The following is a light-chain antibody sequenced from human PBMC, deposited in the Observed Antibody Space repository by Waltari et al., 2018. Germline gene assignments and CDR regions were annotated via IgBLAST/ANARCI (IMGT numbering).Light chain of an antibody. CDR3: QQYDNVPRT. J-gene: IGKJ2*01. Sequence: DIQMTQSPSSLPASVGDRVTISCQASQDIAKYLNWYQQKPGKAPKLLIYDASYLETGVPSRFSGSGSGTDFTFTISSLQTEDIATYYCQQYDNVPRTFGQGTKLEIK. V-gene: IGKV1-33*01. CDR1: QDIAKY. CDR2: DAS.